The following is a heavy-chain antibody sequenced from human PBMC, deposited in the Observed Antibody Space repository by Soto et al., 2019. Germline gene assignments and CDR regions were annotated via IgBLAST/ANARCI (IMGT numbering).Heavy chain of an antibody. CDR1: GGSISSGGYY. V-gene: IGHV4-31*03. D-gene: IGHD5-12*01. J-gene: IGHJ6*02. Sequence: SLTCTVSGGSISSGGYYWSWIRQHPGKGLEWIGYIYYSGSTYYNPSLKSRVTISVDTSKNQFSLKLSSVTAADTAVYYCARLGLGWLQLYYYGMDVWGQGTTVTVSS. CDR3: ARLGLGWLQLYYYGMDV. CDR2: IYYSGST.